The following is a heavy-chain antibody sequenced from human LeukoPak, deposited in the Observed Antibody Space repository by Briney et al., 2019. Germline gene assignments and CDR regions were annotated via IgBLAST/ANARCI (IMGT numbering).Heavy chain of an antibody. Sequence: GASVKVSCKASGYTFTGYYMHWVRQAPGQGLEWMGWINPNSGGTNYAQTFQGRVTMTSDTSISTAYMELSRLRSDDTAVYYCARLSGDYYFDYWGQGTLVTVSS. CDR3: ARLSGDYYFDY. CDR2: INPNSGGT. D-gene: IGHD7-27*01. V-gene: IGHV1-2*02. CDR1: GYTFTGYY. J-gene: IGHJ4*02.